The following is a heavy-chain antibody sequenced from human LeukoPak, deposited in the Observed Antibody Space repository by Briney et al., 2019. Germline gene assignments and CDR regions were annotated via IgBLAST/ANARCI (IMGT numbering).Heavy chain of an antibody. CDR3: ARRLLEWDDWFDP. CDR2: IYYSGST. V-gene: IGHV4-59*11. Sequence: SETLSPTCTVSGGSISSHYWSWIRQPPGKGLEWIGYIYYSGSTNYNPSLKSRVTISVDTSKNQFSLKLSSVTAADTAVYYCARRLLEWDDWFDPWGQGTLVTVSS. D-gene: IGHD3-3*01. CDR1: GGSISSHY. J-gene: IGHJ5*02.